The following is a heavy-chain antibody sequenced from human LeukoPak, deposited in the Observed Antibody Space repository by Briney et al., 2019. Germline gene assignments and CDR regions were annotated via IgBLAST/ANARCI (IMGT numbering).Heavy chain of an antibody. V-gene: IGHV1-69*05. CDR2: IIPIFGTA. D-gene: IGHD6-6*01. Sequence: AASVKVSCKASGGTFSSYAIGWVRPAPGQGLEWMGGIIPIFGTANYAQKFQGRVTITTDESTSTAYMELSSLRSEDTAVYYCARAARIAARPGRNWFDPWGQGTLVTVSS. J-gene: IGHJ5*02. CDR3: ARAARIAARPGRNWFDP. CDR1: GGTFSSYA.